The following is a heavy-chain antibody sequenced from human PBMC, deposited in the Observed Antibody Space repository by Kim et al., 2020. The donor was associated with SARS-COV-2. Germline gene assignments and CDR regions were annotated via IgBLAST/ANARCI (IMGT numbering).Heavy chain of an antibody. CDR2: ISYDGSNK. CDR1: GFTFSSYA. Sequence: GGSLRLSCAASGFTFSSYAMHWVRQAPGKGLEWVAVISYDGSNKYYADSVKGRFTISRDNSKNTLYLQMNSLRAEDTAVYYCARGLTMVQGVISPQVYWGQGTLVTVSS. CDR3: ARGLTMVQGVISPQVY. V-gene: IGHV3-30-3*01. D-gene: IGHD3-10*01. J-gene: IGHJ4*02.